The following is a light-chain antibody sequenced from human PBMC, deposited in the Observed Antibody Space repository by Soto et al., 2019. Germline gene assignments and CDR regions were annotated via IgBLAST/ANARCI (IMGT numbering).Light chain of an antibody. Sequence: DIQMTQSPSSLSASVGDRVTITCQASQDISNYLNWYQQKPGKDPKLLIYDASNLETGVPSRFSGSGSGTDFTFTISSLQPEDIATYYCQQYDNLLVTFGQGTKLEIK. V-gene: IGKV1-33*01. CDR3: QQYDNLLVT. CDR1: QDISNY. CDR2: DAS. J-gene: IGKJ2*01.